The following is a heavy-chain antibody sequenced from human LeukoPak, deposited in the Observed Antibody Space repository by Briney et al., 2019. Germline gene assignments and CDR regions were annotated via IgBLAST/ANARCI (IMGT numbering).Heavy chain of an antibody. CDR1: GFTFDDYA. Sequence: GGSLRLSCAVSGFTFDDYAMHWVRHAPGKGLEWVSGISWNSGSIGYADSVKGRFTISRDNAKNSLYLQMNSLRAEDTAVYYCAKVGGSRGVVVTLYYFDYWGQGTLVTVSS. CDR3: AKVGGSRGVVVTLYYFDY. CDR2: ISWNSGSI. V-gene: IGHV3-9*01. J-gene: IGHJ4*02. D-gene: IGHD2-21*02.